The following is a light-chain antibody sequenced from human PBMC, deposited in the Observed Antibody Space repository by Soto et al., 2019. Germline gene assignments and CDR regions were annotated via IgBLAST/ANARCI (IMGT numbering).Light chain of an antibody. J-gene: IGLJ2*01. CDR1: SSDVGAYNY. CDR2: EVT. CDR3: ASYAGNNNFVL. V-gene: IGLV2-8*01. Sequence: QSALAQPPSASGSPGQSVTISCTGTSSDVGAYNYVSWYQQHPGKAPKLVIYEVTERPSGVPERFSGSKSGSTASLTVSGLQAEDEALYYCASYAGNNNFVLLGGGTKLTVL.